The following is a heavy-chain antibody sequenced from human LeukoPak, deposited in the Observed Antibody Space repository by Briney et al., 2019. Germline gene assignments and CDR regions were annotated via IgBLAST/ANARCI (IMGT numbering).Heavy chain of an antibody. D-gene: IGHD6-6*01. Sequence: SQTLSLTCAISGDSVSSNSAAWNWIRQSPSRGLEWLGRTYYRSKWYNDYAVSVKSRITINPDTSKNQFSLQLSSVTAADTAVYYCARDPSSRDLKNDSWGQGTLVIVSS. CDR3: ARDPSSRDLKNDS. V-gene: IGHV6-1*01. CDR1: GDSVSSNSAA. J-gene: IGHJ4*02. CDR2: TYYRSKWYN.